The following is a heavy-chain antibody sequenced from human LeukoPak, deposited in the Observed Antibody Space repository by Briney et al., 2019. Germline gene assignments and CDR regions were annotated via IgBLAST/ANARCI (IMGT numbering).Heavy chain of an antibody. CDR1: GGSISGHY. CDR3: ARFGVDYDMDV. Sequence: SETLSLTCTVSGGSISGHYWTWIRQPPGKGLEWIGQIHYSGRPDYNPSLKSRVTISVDTSKNQLSLKVTSVTGADTAVYYCARFGVDYDMDVWGQGSTVTVSS. V-gene: IGHV4-59*11. D-gene: IGHD3-16*01. CDR2: IHYSGRP. J-gene: IGHJ6*02.